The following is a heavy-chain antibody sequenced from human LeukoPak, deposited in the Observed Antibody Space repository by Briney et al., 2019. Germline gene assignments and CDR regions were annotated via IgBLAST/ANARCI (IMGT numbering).Heavy chain of an antibody. V-gene: IGHV4-34*01. CDR1: GGSFSGYY. Sequence: PSETLSLTCAVYGGSFSGYYWSWIRQPPGKGLEWIGGINHSGSTNYNPSLKSRVTMSVDTSKNQFSLKLSSVTAADTAVYYCARMLPSSPYYGMDVWGQGTTVTVSS. J-gene: IGHJ6*02. CDR3: ARMLPSSPYYGMDV. D-gene: IGHD3-16*01. CDR2: INHSGST.